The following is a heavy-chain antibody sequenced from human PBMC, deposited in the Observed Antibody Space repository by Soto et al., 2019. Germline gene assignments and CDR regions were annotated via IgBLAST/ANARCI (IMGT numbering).Heavy chain of an antibody. V-gene: IGHV1-69*01. D-gene: IGHD6-19*01. Sequence: QVQLVQSGTEVKRPGSSVKVSCKPSGGTFRSSAITWVRQAPGQGLEWMGGLIPLFGTAQYAQKFQGRVTITADESTRTVYMEVSSLRSEDTAVYYCTRDSSAWYVPASYYYYGMDVWGQGTTVTVSS. CDR1: GGTFRSSA. CDR2: LIPLFGTA. J-gene: IGHJ6*02. CDR3: TRDSSAWYVPASYYYYGMDV.